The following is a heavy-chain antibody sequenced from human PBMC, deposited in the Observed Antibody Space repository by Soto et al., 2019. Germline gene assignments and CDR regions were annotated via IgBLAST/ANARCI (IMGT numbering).Heavy chain of an antibody. J-gene: IGHJ5*02. D-gene: IGHD4-4*01. Sequence: QLQLQESGPGLVKPAETLSLTCTVSGGSISSRSYYWGWIRQSPGQGLEWIGCTSYSGKTYYNPSLKGRVTISVDTSRTHLSLKVTSVTAADTGFYYCARLAMTSVTNNWFDPWGQGTQVTVSS. CDR3: ARLAMTSVTNNWFDP. V-gene: IGHV4-39*02. CDR2: TSYSGKT. CDR1: GGSISSRSYY.